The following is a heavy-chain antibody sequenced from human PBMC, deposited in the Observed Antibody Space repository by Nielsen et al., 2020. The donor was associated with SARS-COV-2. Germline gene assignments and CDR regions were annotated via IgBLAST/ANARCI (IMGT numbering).Heavy chain of an antibody. Sequence: VRKAPGKGLVWVSYISSSSSTIYYADSVKGRFTISRDNAKNSLYLQMNSLRAEDTAVYYCAREGVVVAAIVYYYYYMDVWGKGTTVTVSS. D-gene: IGHD2-15*01. CDR2: ISSSSSTI. J-gene: IGHJ6*03. V-gene: IGHV3-48*01. CDR3: AREGVVVAAIVYYYYYMDV.